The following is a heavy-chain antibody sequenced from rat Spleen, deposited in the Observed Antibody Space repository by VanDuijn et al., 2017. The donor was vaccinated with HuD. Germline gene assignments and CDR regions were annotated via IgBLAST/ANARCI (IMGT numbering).Heavy chain of an antibody. CDR1: GFTFTNHY. Sequence: EVQLVESGGGLVQPGRSLKLSCVVSGFTFTNHYMAWVRQAPKKGLEWVATISSSGSRTFYSDSVKGRFTISRDNAKSSLYLQMNSLRSEDTATYYCVRSVFDYWGHGVMVTVSS. J-gene: IGHJ2*01. V-gene: IGHV5-7*01. CDR2: ISSSGSRT. CDR3: VRSVFDY.